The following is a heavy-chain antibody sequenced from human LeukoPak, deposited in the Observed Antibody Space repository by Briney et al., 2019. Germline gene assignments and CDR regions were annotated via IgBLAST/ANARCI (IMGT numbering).Heavy chain of an antibody. CDR3: AKEARQCGPDCFSLLDC. CDR1: GXTFNSYS. Sequence: GGSLRLSCVASGXTFNSYSMSWVRQAPGKGLEWVSLISNGGTTYYADSVKGRFTISRDISENTLYLQMNSLRAEDTAVYYCAKEARQCGPDCFSLLDCWGQGTLVTVSS. V-gene: IGHV3-23*01. D-gene: IGHD2-21*02. J-gene: IGHJ4*02. CDR2: ISNGGTT.